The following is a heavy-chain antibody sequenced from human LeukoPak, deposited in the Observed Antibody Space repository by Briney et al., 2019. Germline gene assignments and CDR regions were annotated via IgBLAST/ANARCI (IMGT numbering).Heavy chain of an antibody. J-gene: IGHJ4*02. CDR3: ARGLYRYSSSWHFNY. CDR2: TSNDGNNK. Sequence: GRSLRLSCASSGFTFKTYGMHWVRQAPGKGLEWVAATSNDGNNKYYADSVKGRFTISRDNAKNSLFLQMNSLRVEDTAVYYCARGLYRYSSSWHFNYWGQGILVTVSS. CDR1: GFTFKTYG. D-gene: IGHD6-13*01. V-gene: IGHV3-30*03.